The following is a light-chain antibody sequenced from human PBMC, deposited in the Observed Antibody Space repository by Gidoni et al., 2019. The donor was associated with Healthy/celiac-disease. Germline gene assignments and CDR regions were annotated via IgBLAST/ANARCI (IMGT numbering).Light chain of an antibody. Sequence: QSALTPPRSLSVSPGQSVTISCPGTSSDVGGYHYVSWYQQHPGKAPKLMIYDVSKRPSGVPDRFSGSKSGNTASLTISGLQAEDEADYYCCSYAGSYTWVFGGGTKLTVL. CDR1: SSDVGGYHY. V-gene: IGLV2-11*01. J-gene: IGLJ3*02. CDR3: CSYAGSYTWV. CDR2: DVS.